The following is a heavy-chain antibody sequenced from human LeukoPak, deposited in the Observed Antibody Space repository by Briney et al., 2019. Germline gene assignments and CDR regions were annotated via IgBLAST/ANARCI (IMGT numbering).Heavy chain of an antibody. CDR1: GYTFTDYY. Sequence: ASVKVSCKASGYTFTDYYVHWVRQAPGQGLEWMGWINPNTGGTNFAPKFQGRVTMTRDTSTRMTYMELTSLKSDDTAVYYCARVSPYGDFDCWGQGTLVTVSS. CDR2: INPNTGGT. V-gene: IGHV1-2*02. D-gene: IGHD4-17*01. J-gene: IGHJ4*02. CDR3: ARVSPYGDFDC.